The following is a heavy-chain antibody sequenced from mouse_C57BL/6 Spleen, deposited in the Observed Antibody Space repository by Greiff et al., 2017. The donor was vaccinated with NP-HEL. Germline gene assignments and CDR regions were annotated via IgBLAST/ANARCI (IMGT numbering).Heavy chain of an antibody. D-gene: IGHD1-1*01. CDR1: GYSITSDY. J-gene: IGHJ1*03. CDR3: ARYYYGSSYALWYFDV. CDR2: ISYSGST. Sequence: DVQLQESGPGLAKPSQTLSLTCSVTGYSITSDYWNWIRKFPGNKLEYMGYISYSGSTYYNPSLKSRISITRDTSKNQYYLQLNSVTTEDTATYYCARYYYGSSYALWYFDVWGTGTTVTVSS. V-gene: IGHV3-8*01.